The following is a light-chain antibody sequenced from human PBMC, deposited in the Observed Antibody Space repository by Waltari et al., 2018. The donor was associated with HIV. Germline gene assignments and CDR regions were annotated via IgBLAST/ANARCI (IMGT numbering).Light chain of an antibody. CDR2: DNN. Sequence: QSVLTQPPSVSATPGQKVTISCSGSSSNIGNNYVSWYQQLPGTAPKLLIYDNNKRPAGIPDRLPGSKSGTSATLGVTGLQTGDEADYYCGTWDSSLSAWVFGGGTKLTVL. J-gene: IGLJ3*02. CDR1: SSNIGNNY. V-gene: IGLV1-51*01. CDR3: GTWDSSLSAWV.